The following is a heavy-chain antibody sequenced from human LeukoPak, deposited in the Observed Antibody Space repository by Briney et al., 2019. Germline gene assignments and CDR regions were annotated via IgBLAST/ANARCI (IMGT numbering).Heavy chain of an antibody. CDR1: GFTFSDYY. CDR3: ARAWFRSAFDI. D-gene: IGHD3-10*01. J-gene: IGHJ3*02. Sequence: GGSLRLSCAASGFTFSDYYMSWIRQAPGKGLEWVSYISSSGSTIYYADSVKGRFTISRDNSKNTLYLQMNSLRAEDTAVYYCARAWFRSAFDIWGQGTMVTVSS. CDR2: ISSSGSTI. V-gene: IGHV3-11*04.